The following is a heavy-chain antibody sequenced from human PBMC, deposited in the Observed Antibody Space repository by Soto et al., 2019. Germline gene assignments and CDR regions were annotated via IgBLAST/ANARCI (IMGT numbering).Heavy chain of an antibody. CDR1: GASISSNSYY. CDR2: IYYNGRT. Sequence: SETLSLTCTVSGASISSNSYYWGWIRQPPGKGLEWIGTIYYNGRTYYNPSLKSRVTISVDTSKNQFSLKLSSVTAADAAVYYCASQLDLYSWFDPWGQGTLVTVSS. CDR3: ASQLDLYSWFDP. D-gene: IGHD6-6*01. J-gene: IGHJ5*02. V-gene: IGHV4-39*01.